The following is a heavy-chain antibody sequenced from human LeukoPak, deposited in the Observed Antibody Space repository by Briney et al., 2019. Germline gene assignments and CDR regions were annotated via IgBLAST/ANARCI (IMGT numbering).Heavy chain of an antibody. V-gene: IGHV1-18*01. D-gene: IGHD6-19*01. CDR2: ISAYNGNT. CDR3: AREGPVAVAGLDY. Sequence: GASVKVSCKASGYTFTNYGISWVRQAPGQGLEWVGWISAYNGNTNYAQNLQDRVTMTTDTSTSAAYMELRSLISDDTAMYYCAREGPVAVAGLDYWGQGTLVTVSS. CDR1: GYTFTNYG. J-gene: IGHJ4*02.